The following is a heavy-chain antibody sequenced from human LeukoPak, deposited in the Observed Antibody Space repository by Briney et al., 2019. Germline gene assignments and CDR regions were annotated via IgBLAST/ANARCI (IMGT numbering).Heavy chain of an antibody. V-gene: IGHV4-30-2*01. Sequence: KPSETLSLTCAVSGGSISSGGYSWSWIRQPPGKGLEWIGYIYHSGSTYYNPSLKSRVTISVDRSKNQFSLKLSSVTAADTAVYYCAKINQYYDFWSGYYLDYWGQGTLVTVSS. CDR3: AKINQYYDFWSGYYLDY. CDR1: GGSISSGGYS. CDR2: IYHSGST. D-gene: IGHD3-3*01. J-gene: IGHJ4*02.